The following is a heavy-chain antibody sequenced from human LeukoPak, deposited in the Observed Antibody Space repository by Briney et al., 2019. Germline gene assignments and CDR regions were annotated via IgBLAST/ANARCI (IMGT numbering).Heavy chain of an antibody. Sequence: GGSLRLSCAASGFTFSNYWMHWVRQAPGKGLVWVSRINSDGINTSYADSVKGRFTISRDNAKNTLYLQINSLRAEDTAVYYCTRAGFYYDSSPYYRPIDYWGQGSLVTVSS. CDR2: INSDGINT. D-gene: IGHD3-22*01. J-gene: IGHJ4*02. CDR1: GFTFSNYW. CDR3: TRAGFYYDSSPYYRPIDY. V-gene: IGHV3-74*01.